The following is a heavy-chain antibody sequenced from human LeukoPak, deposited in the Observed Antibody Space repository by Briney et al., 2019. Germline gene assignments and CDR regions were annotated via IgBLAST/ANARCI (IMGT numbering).Heavy chain of an antibody. Sequence: GGSLRLSCAASGFTFSSYWMSWVRQAPGKGLEWVANIKQDGSEKYYVDSVKGRFTISRDNAKNSLYLQMNSLRAEDTAVYYCARGLQWELLGAFDIWGQGTMVTVSS. D-gene: IGHD1-26*01. CDR1: GFTFSSYW. CDR2: IKQDGSEK. V-gene: IGHV3-7*03. J-gene: IGHJ3*02. CDR3: ARGLQWELLGAFDI.